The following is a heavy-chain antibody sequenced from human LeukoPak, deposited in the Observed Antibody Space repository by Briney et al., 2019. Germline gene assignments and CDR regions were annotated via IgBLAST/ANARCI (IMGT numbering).Heavy chain of an antibody. V-gene: IGHV1-69*13. D-gene: IGHD3-10*01. Sequence: SVKVSCKASGGTFSSYAISWVRQAPGQGLEWMGGIIPIFGTANYAQKFQGRVTITADESTSTAYMELSSLRSEDTAVYYCARDEGRWDTMVRGVRETTDYWGQGTLVTVSS. CDR2: IIPIFGTA. CDR3: ARDEGRWDTMVRGVRETTDY. CDR1: GGTFSSYA. J-gene: IGHJ4*02.